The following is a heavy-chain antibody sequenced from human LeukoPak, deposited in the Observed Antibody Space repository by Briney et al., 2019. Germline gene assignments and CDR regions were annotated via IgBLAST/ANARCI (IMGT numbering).Heavy chain of an antibody. V-gene: IGHV3-48*03. J-gene: IGHJ6*03. CDR3: ARVSDFWSGYHVGYYYYYMDV. CDR2: ISYNGRSI. Sequence: PGGSLRLSCAASGFIFSTYEMNWVRQAPGKGLEWLSYISYNGRSIYYADSVKGRFTISRDNAKNSLYLQMNSLRAEDTAVYYCARVSDFWSGYHVGYYYYYMDVWGKGTTVTVSS. D-gene: IGHD3-3*01. CDR1: GFIFSTYE.